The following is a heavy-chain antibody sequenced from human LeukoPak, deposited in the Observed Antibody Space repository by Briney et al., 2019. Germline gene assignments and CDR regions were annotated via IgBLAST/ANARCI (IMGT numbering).Heavy chain of an antibody. CDR2: IRIKPYGGTT. CDR1: GFTFGDYP. V-gene: IGHV3-49*04. CDR3: TTPLGYCSSTSCPNIDY. D-gene: IGHD2-2*01. J-gene: IGHJ4*02. Sequence: GGSLRLSCTTSGFTFGDYPMSWVRQAPGKGLEWVGFIRIKPYGGTTEYGVSVKGRFSISRDDSKGIAYLQMNSLNTEDTAVYYCTTPLGYCSSTSCPNIDYWGQGTLVTVSS.